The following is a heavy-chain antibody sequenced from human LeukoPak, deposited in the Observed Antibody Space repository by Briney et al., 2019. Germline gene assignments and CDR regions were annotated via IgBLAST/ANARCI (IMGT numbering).Heavy chain of an antibody. CDR1: GFTLSSYA. D-gene: IGHD2-15*01. V-gene: IGHV3-23*01. CDR2: ISGSGGST. J-gene: IGHJ4*02. CDR3: ARIVVVVAALDY. Sequence: PGASLRLSCAASGFTLSSYAMSWVRQAPGKGLEWVSAISGSGGSTYYADSVKGRFTISRDNSKNTLYLQMNSLRAEDTAVYYCARIVVVVAALDYWGQGTLVTVSS.